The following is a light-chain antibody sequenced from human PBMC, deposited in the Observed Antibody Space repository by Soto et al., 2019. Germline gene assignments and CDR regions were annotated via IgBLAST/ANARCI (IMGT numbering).Light chain of an antibody. CDR1: SGDVGAYNY. Sequence: QSALTQPASVSGSPGQSITISCTGTSGDVGAYNYVSWYQQHPGKAPRLMIYDVSSRPSGASNRFSGSKSGNTASQTISGLQAEDEADYYCSSFTNTYSYVFGTGTKLTVL. CDR2: DVS. J-gene: IGLJ1*01. V-gene: IGLV2-14*03. CDR3: SSFTNTYSYV.